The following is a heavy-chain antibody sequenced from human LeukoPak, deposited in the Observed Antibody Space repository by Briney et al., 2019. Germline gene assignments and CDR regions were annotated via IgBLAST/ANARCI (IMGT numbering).Heavy chain of an antibody. J-gene: IGHJ6*03. Sequence: SETLSLTCTVSGGSISNYWTWIRQPAGKGLEWIGRIYTTGSTNYNPSLKSRVTMSVDTSENQFSLKLSSVTAADTAVYYCTRGSIAYYYMDVWGKGTTVTVSS. CDR2: IYTTGST. D-gene: IGHD3-22*01. CDR3: TRGSIAYYYMDV. CDR1: GGSISNY. V-gene: IGHV4-4*07.